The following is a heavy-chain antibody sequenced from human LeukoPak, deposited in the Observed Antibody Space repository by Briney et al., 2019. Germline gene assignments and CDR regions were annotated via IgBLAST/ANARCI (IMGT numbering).Heavy chain of an antibody. Sequence: SETVSLTCTVSGASISGSRYYWGWIRQPPGKGLEWIGTIYYSGTTYYNPSLKSRVTISIDTSKNQFSLKLSSVTAADTAVYYCARLVGAATDTFDYWGQGTLVTVSS. CDR3: ARLVGAATDTFDY. V-gene: IGHV4-39*01. J-gene: IGHJ4*02. D-gene: IGHD1-26*01. CDR1: GASISGSRYY. CDR2: IYYSGTT.